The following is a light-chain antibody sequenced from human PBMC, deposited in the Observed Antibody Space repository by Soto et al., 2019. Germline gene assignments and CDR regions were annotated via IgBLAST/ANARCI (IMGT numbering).Light chain of an antibody. CDR3: QQSNACSLP. V-gene: IGKV1-5*03. CDR1: QSITTW. Sequence: DIQMTQSTSTLSASVGERVTITGRASQSITTWLAWYQQKPGKAPKLLIYTESSLEGGLTSRFSGSGSGTEFNINISSLQRGDFGFYDCQQSNACSLPFGGGTLVESK. CDR2: TES. J-gene: IGKJ4*01.